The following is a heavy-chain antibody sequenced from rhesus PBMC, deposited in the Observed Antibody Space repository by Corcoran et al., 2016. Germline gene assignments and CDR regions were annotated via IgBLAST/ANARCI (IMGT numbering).Heavy chain of an antibody. J-gene: IGHJ4*01. V-gene: IGHV3-28*02. D-gene: IGHD1-44*01. CDR1: GFSFSNYG. CDR3: AQGNSLFDY. CDR2: MNGDGSRA. Sequence: EVQLVESGGGLAKLGGSLRLSCAASGFSFSNYGMYWIRQAPGEGLEWISAMNGDGSRAFYADSVRGRFAISRENAKDTLYLQMDSLRAEDTAVYYCAQGNSLFDYWGQGVLVTVSS.